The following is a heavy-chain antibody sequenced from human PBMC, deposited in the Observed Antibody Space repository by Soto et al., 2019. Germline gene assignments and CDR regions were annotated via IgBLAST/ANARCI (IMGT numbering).Heavy chain of an antibody. CDR1: GGSINTATHS. V-gene: IGHV4-30-2*01. CDR2: IYHSGST. Sequence: QLQLQESGSGLVKPSQTLSLTCAVSGGSINTATHSWSWIRQPPGKGLEWIGYIYHSGSTYYNPSGKSRVTISIDKSNTQSSLRLSSVTAADTAVYYCARGGGVTTTGDDYWGQGILVTVSS. CDR3: ARGGGVTTTGDDY. D-gene: IGHD4-4*01. J-gene: IGHJ4*02.